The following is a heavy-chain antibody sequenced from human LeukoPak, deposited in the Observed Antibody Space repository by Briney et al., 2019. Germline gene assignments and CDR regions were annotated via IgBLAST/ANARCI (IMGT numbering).Heavy chain of an antibody. J-gene: IGHJ4*02. CDR3: ATDRATQYFDY. CDR1: GFTFSSYG. CDR2: IWYDGSNK. Sequence: GGSLRLSCAASGFTFSSYGMHWVRQAPGKGLEWVAFIWYDGSNKYYADSVKGRFTISRDNSRNTLFLQMNSLRAEDTAVYYCATDRATQYFDYWGQGTLVSVSS. V-gene: IGHV3-33*08. D-gene: IGHD2-15*01.